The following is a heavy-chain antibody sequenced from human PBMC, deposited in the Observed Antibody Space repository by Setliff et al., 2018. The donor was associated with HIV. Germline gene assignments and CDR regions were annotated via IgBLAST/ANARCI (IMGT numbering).Heavy chain of an antibody. V-gene: IGHV3-21*01. J-gene: IGHJ4*02. CDR3: ARVGVGATVFVDY. CDR2: ISSSSTYI. CDR1: GFTFSSYS. D-gene: IGHD1-26*01. Sequence: PGGSLRLSCAASGFTFSSYSMNWVRQAPGKGLEWVSSISSSSTYIYYADSVRGRFTIARDNAKNSLYLQMNSLRAEDTAVYYCARVGVGATVFVDYWGQGTRVTGS.